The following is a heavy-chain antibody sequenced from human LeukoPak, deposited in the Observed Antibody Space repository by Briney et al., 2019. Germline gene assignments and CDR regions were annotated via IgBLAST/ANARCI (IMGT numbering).Heavy chain of an antibody. V-gene: IGHV1-8*03. J-gene: IGHJ3*02. D-gene: IGHD1-7*01. CDR1: GYTFTSYD. CDR2: MNPNSGNT. Sequence: EASVKVSCKASGYTFTSYDINWVRQAPGQGLEWMGWMNPNSGNTGYAQKFQGRVTITRNTSISTAYMELSSLRSEDTAVYYCARGQGTGTTHAFDIWGQGTMVTVSS. CDR3: ARGQGTGTTHAFDI.